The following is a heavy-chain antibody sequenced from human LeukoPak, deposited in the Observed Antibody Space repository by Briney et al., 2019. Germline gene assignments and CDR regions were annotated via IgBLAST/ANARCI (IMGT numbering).Heavy chain of an antibody. CDR3: VRVTSPFFDSGALDAFDL. CDR1: GFTFEDYA. Sequence: GESLRLSCAVTGFTFEDYAMSWVRQPPGQGLEWLSYITHSGTSTSYADSVRGRFTISRDNAQNSLYLQMDSLRGDDTALYYCVRVTSPFFDSGALDAFDLWGQGAIVTVS. V-gene: IGHV3-20*04. D-gene: IGHD3-22*01. J-gene: IGHJ3*01. CDR2: ITHSGTST.